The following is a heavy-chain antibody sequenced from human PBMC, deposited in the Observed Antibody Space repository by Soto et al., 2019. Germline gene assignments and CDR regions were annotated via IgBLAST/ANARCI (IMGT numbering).Heavy chain of an antibody. CDR2: ISYDGGNK. CDR1: GFTFSSYA. V-gene: IGHV3-30-3*01. J-gene: IGHJ4*02. D-gene: IGHD2-2*01. Sequence: PVGSRTLSCAASGFTFSSYAMHWVHQAPGKGLEWVAVISYDGGNKYYADSVKGRFTISRDNSQNTLSLQMNSLRGEDTAVYYCARESALGYCISTSCPTSDSWGQGTLVTVSS. CDR3: ARESALGYCISTSCPTSDS.